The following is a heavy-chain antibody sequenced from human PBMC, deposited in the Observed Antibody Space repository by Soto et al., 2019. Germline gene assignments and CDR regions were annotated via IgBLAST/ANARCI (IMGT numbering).Heavy chain of an antibody. CDR3: AREQQLVLSGHFAD. J-gene: IGHJ4*02. V-gene: IGHV1-46*03. CDR2: INPSGGST. Sequence: QVQLVQSGAEVKKPGASVKVSCKASGYTFTSYYMHWVRQAPGQGLEWMGIINPSGGSTSYAQKFQGRVTMTRDTSSRTVYMELSSLRSENTAVYYCAREQQLVLSGHFADWGEGTMVTVSS. D-gene: IGHD6-13*01. CDR1: GYTFTSYY.